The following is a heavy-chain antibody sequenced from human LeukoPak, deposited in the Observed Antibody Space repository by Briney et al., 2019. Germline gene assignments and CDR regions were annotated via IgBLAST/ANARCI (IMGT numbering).Heavy chain of an antibody. V-gene: IGHV3-33*01. CDR3: ARDLNYYDSAFDC. D-gene: IGHD3-22*01. J-gene: IGHJ4*02. Sequence: GGSLRLSCAASGFTFSSYGMHWVRQAPGKGLEWVAVIWYDGSNKYYADSVKGRFTISRDNSKNTLYLQMNSLRAEDTAVYYCARDLNYYDSAFDCWGQGTLVTVSS. CDR1: GFTFSSYG. CDR2: IWYDGSNK.